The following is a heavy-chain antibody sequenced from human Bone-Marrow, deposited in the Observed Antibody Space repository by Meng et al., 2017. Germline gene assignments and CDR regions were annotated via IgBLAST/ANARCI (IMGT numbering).Heavy chain of an antibody. CDR2: ISSSSSYI. CDR1: GFTFSSYS. V-gene: IGHV3-21*01. Sequence: GESLKISCAASGFTFSSYSMNWVRQAPGKGLERVSSISSSSSYIYYADSVKGRFTISRDNAKNSLYLQMNSLRAEDTAVYYCARVGGYSSSSQPYYYYGKDVWGQGTTVTVSS. D-gene: IGHD6-13*01. J-gene: IGHJ6*02. CDR3: ARVGGYSSSSQPYYYYGKDV.